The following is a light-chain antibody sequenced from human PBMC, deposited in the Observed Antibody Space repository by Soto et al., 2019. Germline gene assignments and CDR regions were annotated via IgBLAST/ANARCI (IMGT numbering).Light chain of an antibody. J-gene: IGKJ1*01. V-gene: IGKV3-15*01. Sequence: EILMTQSPATLSVSPGQRVTLSCTTSQSVSNDLAWYQQKPGQAPRLLIYGVSSRATGIPARFSASGSETEFTLTISSLQSEDFTVYYCQQYNKWPLTFGQGTKVDIK. CDR3: QQYNKWPLT. CDR2: GVS. CDR1: QSVSND.